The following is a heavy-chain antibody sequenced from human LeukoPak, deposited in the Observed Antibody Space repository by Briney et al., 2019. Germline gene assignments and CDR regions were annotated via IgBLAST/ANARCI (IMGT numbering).Heavy chain of an antibody. CDR2: IKQDGSDK. CDR1: GFTFSSYS. Sequence: GGSLRLSCAASGFTFSSYSMNWVRQAPGKGLEWVANIKQDGSDKYYVDSVKGRFTISRDNAKNSLYLQMYSLRAEDTAVYYCARDKLLNDYWGQGTLVTVSS. V-gene: IGHV3-7*01. CDR3: ARDKLLNDY. D-gene: IGHD3-16*01. J-gene: IGHJ4*02.